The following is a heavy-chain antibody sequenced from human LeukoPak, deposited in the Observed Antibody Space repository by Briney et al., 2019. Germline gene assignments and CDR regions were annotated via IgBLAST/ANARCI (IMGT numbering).Heavy chain of an antibody. J-gene: IGHJ4*02. Sequence: PGGSLRLSCAASGFTFSTYAMNWVRQAPGQGLEGVALISYDGINTYYADSVKGRFTISRDNSKNTLYLQMNSLRGDDTAVYYCARAQIPGRCSGGNCYSGYWGQGTLVTVSS. V-gene: IGHV3-30-3*01. CDR2: ISYDGINT. CDR1: GFTFSTYA. D-gene: IGHD2-15*01. CDR3: ARAQIPGRCSGGNCYSGY.